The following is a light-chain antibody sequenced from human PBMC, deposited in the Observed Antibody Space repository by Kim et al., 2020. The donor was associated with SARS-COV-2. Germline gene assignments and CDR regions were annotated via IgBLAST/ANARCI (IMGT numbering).Light chain of an antibody. CDR2: AAS. CDR3: LQDYNYPWT. Sequence: ATVGDRVTSTCRSSQDIGNDLGWYQQKPGKAPKLRIYAASSLQSGVPSRFSGSGSGTDFTLTISSLQPEDFATYYCLQDYNYPWTFGQGTKVDIK. CDR1: QDIGND. J-gene: IGKJ1*01. V-gene: IGKV1-6*01.